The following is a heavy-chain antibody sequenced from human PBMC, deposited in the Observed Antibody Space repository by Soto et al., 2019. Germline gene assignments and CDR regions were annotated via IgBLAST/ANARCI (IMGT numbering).Heavy chain of an antibody. V-gene: IGHV4-38-2*01. CDR1: GYSISSGYY. D-gene: IGHD6-13*01. CDR2: IYHSGST. CDR3: ARGGYSSSHN. J-gene: IGHJ3*01. Sequence: EMVSTSETLSLTCAVSGYSISSGYYWGWIRQPPGKGLEWIGSIYHSGSTYYNPSLKSRVTISVDTSKNQFSLKLSSVTAADTAMYYCARGGYSSSHNWGQGTMVTVSS.